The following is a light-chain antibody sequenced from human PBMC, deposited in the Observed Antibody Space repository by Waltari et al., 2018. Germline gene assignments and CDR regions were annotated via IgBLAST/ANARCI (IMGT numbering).Light chain of an antibody. CDR1: QSISSW. Sequence: DIQMTQSPSSLAESVGDKVTITCQASQSISSWLAWYQQKPGKAPRPLLYKASNLESGVPSRFSGSGSGTDFTLTITSLQPEDFATYYCQHYTTTPRTFGQGTKVEMK. CDR3: QHYTTTPRT. V-gene: IGKV1-5*01. J-gene: IGKJ1*01. CDR2: KAS.